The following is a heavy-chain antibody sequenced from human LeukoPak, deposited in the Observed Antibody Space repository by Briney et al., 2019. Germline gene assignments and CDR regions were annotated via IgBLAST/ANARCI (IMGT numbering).Heavy chain of an antibody. V-gene: IGHV1-18*04. J-gene: IGHJ5*02. D-gene: IGHD4-11*01. CDR2: ISAYNGNT. CDR3: ARAYSNYVSWFDP. Sequence: ASVKVSCKASGYTFTSYYMHWVRQAPGQGLDGMGWISAYNGNTNYAQKLQGRVTMTTDTSTSTAYMELRSLRSDDTAVYYCARAYSNYVSWFDPWGQGTLVTVSS. CDR1: GYTFTSYY.